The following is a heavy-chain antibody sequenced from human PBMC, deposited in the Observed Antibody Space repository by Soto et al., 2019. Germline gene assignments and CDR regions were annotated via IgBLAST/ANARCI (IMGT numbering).Heavy chain of an antibody. J-gene: IGHJ5*02. CDR2: IYSTGAT. CDR3: ARGSWRGYRTQLDP. V-gene: IGHV4-31*03. D-gene: IGHD3-3*01. Sequence: QVHLQESGPGLVKPSQTLSLTCSVSGDSITNGAYYWSWIRQFPRQGLEWIGYIYSTGATFYNPSLRRRSSMSVDTSENQFSLRLTSVTGADTAVYFCARGSWRGYRTQLDPWGRGVLVTVSS. CDR1: GDSITNGAYY.